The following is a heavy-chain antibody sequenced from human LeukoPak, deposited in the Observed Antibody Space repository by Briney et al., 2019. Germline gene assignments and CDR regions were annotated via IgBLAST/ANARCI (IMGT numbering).Heavy chain of an antibody. V-gene: IGHV3-21*01. J-gene: IGHJ6*02. CDR2: ISSSSSYI. CDR3: ASGHSSGWYGAPAYYYYGMDV. D-gene: IGHD6-19*01. CDR1: GFTFSSYS. Sequence: GGSLRLSCAASGFTFSSYSMNWVRQAPRKGLEWVSSISSSSSYIYYADSVKGRFTISRDNAKNSLYLQMNSLRAEDTAVYYCASGHSSGWYGAPAYYYYGMDVWGQGTTVTVSS.